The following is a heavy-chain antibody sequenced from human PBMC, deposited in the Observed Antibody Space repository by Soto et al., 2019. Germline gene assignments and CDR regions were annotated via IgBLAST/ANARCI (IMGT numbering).Heavy chain of an antibody. CDR2: IYNDGTT. V-gene: IGHV3-53*01. J-gene: IGHJ6*02. CDR1: GLSVRNNY. D-gene: IGHD3-10*01. CDR3: VRPLPSGRNYGLDV. Sequence: EVQLVESGGGLIQPGGSLRLSCKASGLSVRNNYMSWVRQAPGMGLEWVSVIYNDGTTYYADSVKGRFTISRDTSKNTLSLQMDSLRAEDTAVYYCVRPLPSGRNYGLDVWGQGTTVTVSS.